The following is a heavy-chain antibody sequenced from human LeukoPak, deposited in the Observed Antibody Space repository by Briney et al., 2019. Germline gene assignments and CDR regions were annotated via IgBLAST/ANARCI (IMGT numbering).Heavy chain of an antibody. CDR2: INWNGGST. CDR1: GFTFGDYG. J-gene: IGHJ4*02. CDR3: ARMTVAGSLFDY. Sequence: GGSLRLSCAASGFTFGDYGMSWVRQAPGKGLEWVSGINWNGGSTGYADSVKGRFTISRDNAKNSLYLQMNSLRAEDTALYYCARMTVAGSLFDYWGQGTLVTVSS. D-gene: IGHD2-21*02. V-gene: IGHV3-20*04.